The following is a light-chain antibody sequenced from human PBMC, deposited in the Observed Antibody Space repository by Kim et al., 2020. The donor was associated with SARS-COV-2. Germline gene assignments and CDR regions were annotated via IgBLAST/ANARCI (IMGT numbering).Light chain of an antibody. CDR2: AAS. CDR3: QQSNSVPFT. Sequence: DIQMTQSPSSLSASVGDRVTITCRASQRIGTYLIWYQKKPGEAPKLLIYAASSLQSGVPSRFGGSGSGTDFTLTISSLQPEDSATYYCQQSNSVPFTFGPGTKVDIK. CDR1: QRIGTY. V-gene: IGKV1-39*01. J-gene: IGKJ3*01.